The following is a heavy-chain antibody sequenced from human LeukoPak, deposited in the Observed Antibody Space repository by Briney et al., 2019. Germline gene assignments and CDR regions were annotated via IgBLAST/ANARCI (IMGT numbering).Heavy chain of an antibody. J-gene: IGHJ6*03. V-gene: IGHV7-4-1*02. CDR2: INTNTGNP. Sequence: ASVKVSCKASGYTFRNYGMNWVRQAPGQGLEWMGWINTNTGNPTYAQGFTGRFVFSLDTSVSTAYLQISSLKAEDTAVYYCARTSSGWSSWGEYYYYYMDVWGKGTTVTVSS. D-gene: IGHD6-19*01. CDR1: GYTFRNYG. CDR3: ARTSSGWSSWGEYYYYYMDV.